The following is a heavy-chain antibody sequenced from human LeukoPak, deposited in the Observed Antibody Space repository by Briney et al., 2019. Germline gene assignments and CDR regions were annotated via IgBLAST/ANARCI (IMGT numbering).Heavy chain of an antibody. CDR3: ARGAGEGFGEFLVY. Sequence: PGGSLRLSCAASGFTFRSYEMNWVRQAPGKGLEWVSYISSSGSTIYLADPVKGRFTIYRDNAKNSLYLQMNSLRAEDTAVYYCARGAGEGFGEFLVYWGQGTLVTVSS. V-gene: IGHV3-48*03. D-gene: IGHD3-10*01. CDR1: GFTFRSYE. J-gene: IGHJ4*02. CDR2: ISSSGSTI.